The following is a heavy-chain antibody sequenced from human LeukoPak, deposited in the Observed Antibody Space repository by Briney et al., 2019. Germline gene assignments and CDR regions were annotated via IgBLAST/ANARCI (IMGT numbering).Heavy chain of an antibody. CDR1: GGSISSGGYY. Sequence: SETLSLTCTVSGGSISSGGYYWSWIRQHPGNDLEWIGYIYYSGSPYYNPSLRNRVTISLDTSKNQFSLKLSSVTAADTAVYYCARDRKGYPLDYRGQGTLVTVSS. V-gene: IGHV4-31*03. J-gene: IGHJ4*02. CDR2: IYYSGSP. CDR3: ARDRKGYPLDY. D-gene: IGHD6-13*01.